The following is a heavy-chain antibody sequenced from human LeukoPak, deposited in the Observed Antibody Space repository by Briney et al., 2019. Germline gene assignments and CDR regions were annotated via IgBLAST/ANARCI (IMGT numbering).Heavy chain of an antibody. CDR2: IYSGGAT. V-gene: IGHV3-53*01. D-gene: IGHD3-9*01. J-gene: IGHJ4*02. Sequence: GGSLRLSCAASGFDVGRNYMTWVRQAPGKGLEWVSFIYSGGATYYADSVRGRFTISRDSSKNTLYLQMNSLRAEDTAVYYCAKDENSPMFYDTGDYWGQGTLVTVSS. CDR3: AKDENSPMFYDTGDY. CDR1: GFDVGRNY.